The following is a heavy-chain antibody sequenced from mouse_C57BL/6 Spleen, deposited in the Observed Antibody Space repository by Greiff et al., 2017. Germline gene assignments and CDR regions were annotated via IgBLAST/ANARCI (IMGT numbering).Heavy chain of an antibody. D-gene: IGHD2-4*01. CDR3: AIYDYYFDY. J-gene: IGHJ2*01. CDR2: ISYDGSN. CDR1: GYSITSGYY. V-gene: IGHV3-6*01. Sequence: EVKLQESGPGLVKPSQSLSLTCSVTGYSITSGYYWNWIRQFPGNKLEWMGYISYDGSNNYNPSLKNRISITRDTSKNQFFLKLNSVTTEDTATYYCAIYDYYFDYWGQGTTLTVSS.